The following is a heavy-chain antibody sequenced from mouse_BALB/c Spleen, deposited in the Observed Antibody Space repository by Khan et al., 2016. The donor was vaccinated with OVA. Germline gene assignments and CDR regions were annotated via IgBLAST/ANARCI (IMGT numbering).Heavy chain of an antibody. D-gene: IGHD1-2*01. CDR1: GYTFTDYN. V-gene: IGHV1S29*02. CDR2: FFPNSGGS. J-gene: IGHJ3*01. CDR3: VRSGYGSFAF. Sequence: EVQLQESGPEVVKPGASVKISCKASGYTFTDYNMDWVKQRHGKSLEWIGYFFPNSGGSGYNQKFKTKATLPVNISSSTAYMDLHSLTSEDAAVYYCVRSGYGSFAFWGQGTLVTVSA.